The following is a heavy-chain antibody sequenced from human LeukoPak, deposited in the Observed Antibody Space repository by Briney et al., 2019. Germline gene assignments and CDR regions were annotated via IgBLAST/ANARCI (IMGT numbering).Heavy chain of an antibody. V-gene: IGHV3-21*01. Sequence: GGSLRLSCAASGFTFSSYSMNWVRQAPGKGLEWVSSISSSSSYIYYADSVKGRFTISRDNAKNSLYLQMNSLRAEDTAVYYCARHCSSTSCSDYYYYYMDVWGKGTTVTISS. CDR2: ISSSSSYI. CDR1: GFTFSSYS. D-gene: IGHD2-2*01. CDR3: ARHCSSTSCSDYYYYYMDV. J-gene: IGHJ6*03.